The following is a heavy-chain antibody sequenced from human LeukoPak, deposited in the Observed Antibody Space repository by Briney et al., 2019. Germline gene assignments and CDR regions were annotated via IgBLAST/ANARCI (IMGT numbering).Heavy chain of an antibody. CDR3: AREHPGIAAAGRPGY. D-gene: IGHD6-13*01. J-gene: IGHJ4*02. Sequence: SVKVSCKASGGTFSSYAISWVRQAPGQGLEWMGGIIPIFGTANYAQKFQGRVTITADKSTSTAYMELSSLRSEDTAVYYCAREHPGIAAAGRPGYWGQGTLVTVSS. CDR1: GGTFSSYA. V-gene: IGHV1-69*06. CDR2: IIPIFGTA.